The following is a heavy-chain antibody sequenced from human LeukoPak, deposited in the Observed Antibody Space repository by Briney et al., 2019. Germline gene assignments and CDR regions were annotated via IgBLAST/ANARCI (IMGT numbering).Heavy chain of an antibody. J-gene: IGHJ4*02. CDR2: ISGRGVSA. Sequence: PGGSLRLSCVASGFTFSAYVMAWVRQAPGKGLEWVSGISGRGVSAYYGDSVKGRFTISRDNPKNTVYLQMDSLRAEDTAVYYCAKRRSGSSGWFPFDCWGQGTLVTVSS. CDR1: GFTFSAYV. D-gene: IGHD6-19*01. V-gene: IGHV3-23*01. CDR3: AKRRSGSSGWFPFDC.